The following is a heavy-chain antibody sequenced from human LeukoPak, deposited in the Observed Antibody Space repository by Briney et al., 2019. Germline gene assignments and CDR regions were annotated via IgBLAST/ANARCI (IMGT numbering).Heavy chain of an antibody. CDR2: ISSSGSTI. V-gene: IGHV3-11*01. J-gene: IGHJ4*02. Sequence: GSLRLSCEASGFTFSDYYMSWIRQAPGKGLEWVSYISSSGSTIYYADSVQGRFTISRDNAKNSLYLQMNSLRAEDTAVYYCARTAGYSYGFDYWGQGTLVTVSS. CDR3: ARTAGYSYGFDY. D-gene: IGHD5-18*01. CDR1: GFTFSDYY.